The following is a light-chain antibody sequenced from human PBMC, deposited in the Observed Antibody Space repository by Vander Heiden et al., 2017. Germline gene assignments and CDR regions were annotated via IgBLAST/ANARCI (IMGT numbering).Light chain of an antibody. CDR2: AAS. CDR3: QQSYSTPYT. V-gene: IGKV1-39*01. Sequence: IQVTQSPSSLSASVGDSFTFTRCACQSISSYLNWYQQKPGKATKLLIYAASSWQSGVPTRFSGSGSGTDFTLTISRLQPEDFATYYCQQSYSTPYTVGQGTKLEIK. CDR1: QSISSY. J-gene: IGKJ2*01.